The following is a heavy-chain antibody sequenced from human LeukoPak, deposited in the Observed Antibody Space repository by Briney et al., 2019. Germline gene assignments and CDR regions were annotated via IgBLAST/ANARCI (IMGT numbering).Heavy chain of an antibody. Sequence: GGSLRLSCAASGFAFTNYAMSWVRQAPGKGLEWVSAITSSGGSTFYANSVKGRFTFSRDNSKNTLYLQMNSLRAEDTAVYYCAKAQKLGIFEYWGQGTLVTVPS. CDR1: GFAFTNYA. CDR3: AKAQKLGIFEY. D-gene: IGHD7-27*01. V-gene: IGHV3-23*01. J-gene: IGHJ4*02. CDR2: ITSSGGST.